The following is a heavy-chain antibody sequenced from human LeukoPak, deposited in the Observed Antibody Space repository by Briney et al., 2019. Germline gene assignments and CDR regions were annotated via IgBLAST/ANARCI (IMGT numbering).Heavy chain of an antibody. J-gene: IGHJ4*02. CDR3: ARDWNYYGSGSYFHFDY. D-gene: IGHD3-10*01. V-gene: IGHV1-2*02. CDR2: IDPNSGGT. Sequence: WASVKVSCKASGYTFTGYYMHWVRQAPGQGLEWMGWIDPNSGGTNYAQKFQGRVTMTRDTSISTAYMELSRLRSDDTAVYYCARDWNYYGSGSYFHFDYWGQGTLVTVSS. CDR1: GYTFTGYY.